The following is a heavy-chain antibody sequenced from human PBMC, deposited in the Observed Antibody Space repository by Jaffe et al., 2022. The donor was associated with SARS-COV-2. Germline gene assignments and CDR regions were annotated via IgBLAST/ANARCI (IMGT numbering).Heavy chain of an antibody. V-gene: IGHV3-23*04. D-gene: IGHD2-2*01. J-gene: IGHJ3*02. Sequence: EVQLVESGGGLVQPGGSLRLSCAASGFTFSNYALNWVRQAPGKGLEWVSGISGAGNEIFYADSVEGRFTVSRDNSKNTLYLQMNSLRAEDTAVYYCGRQRSTSPSDASDMWGQGTMVTVSS. CDR1: GFTFSNYA. CDR3: GRQRSTSPSDASDM. CDR2: ISGAGNEI.